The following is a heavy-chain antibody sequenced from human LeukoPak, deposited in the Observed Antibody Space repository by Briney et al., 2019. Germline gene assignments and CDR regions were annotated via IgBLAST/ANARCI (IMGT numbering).Heavy chain of an antibody. J-gene: IGHJ6*03. CDR2: ISGSGSTI. CDR3: ASLNCSSTSCYAAFGYMDV. CDR1: GFTFSSYS. D-gene: IGHD2-2*01. Sequence: PGGSLRLSCAASGFTFSSYSMNWVRQAPGKGLEWVSYISGSGSTIYYADSVKGRFTISRDNAKNSLYLQMNSLRAEDTAVYYCASLNCSSTSCYAAFGYMDVWGKGTTVTVSS. V-gene: IGHV3-48*04.